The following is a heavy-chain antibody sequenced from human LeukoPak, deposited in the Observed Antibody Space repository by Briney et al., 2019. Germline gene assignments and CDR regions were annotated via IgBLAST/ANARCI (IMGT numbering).Heavy chain of an antibody. CDR1: GGSITSSGYY. D-gene: IGHD3-22*01. V-gene: IGHV4-39*01. CDR3: GGGSEYDGSAGYV. J-gene: IGHJ3*01. Sequence: SETLSLTCTVSGGSITSSGYYWRWIRQPPGKGLEWIGCIYYSGSTYYSPSLKSRVTISVDTSKNQFSLKMSSVTAADTAVYYSGGGSEYDGSAGYVWGQGTLVTVSS. CDR2: IYYSGST.